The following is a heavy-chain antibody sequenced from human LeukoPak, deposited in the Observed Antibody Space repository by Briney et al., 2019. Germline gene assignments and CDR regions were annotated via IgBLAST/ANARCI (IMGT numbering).Heavy chain of an antibody. CDR2: IYYSGST. CDR3: ARHAEYYDFWSGYPNWFDP. D-gene: IGHD3-3*01. CDR1: GGSISSSSYY. J-gene: IGHJ5*02. V-gene: IGHV4-39*01. Sequence: SETLSLTCTVSGGSISSSSYYWGWIRQPPGKGLEWIVSIYYSGSTYYNPSLKSRVTISVDTSKNQFSLELSSVTAADTAVYYCARHAEYYDFWSGYPNWFDPWGQGTLVTVSS.